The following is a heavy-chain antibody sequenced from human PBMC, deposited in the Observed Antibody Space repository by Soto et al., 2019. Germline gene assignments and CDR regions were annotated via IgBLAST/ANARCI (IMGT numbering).Heavy chain of an antibody. D-gene: IGHD2-8*01. V-gene: IGHV1-18*01. CDR1: GYTFTSYG. Sequence: QVQLVQSGAEVKKPGASVKVSCKASGYTFTSYGISWVRQAPGQGLEWMGWISAYNGNTNYAQKLQGRVTMTTDTSTSTAYRDLRSLRSDDTGVYYCARVLVHCTTGVCYHTGAFDIWGQGTMVTVSS. CDR2: ISAYNGNT. CDR3: ARVLVHCTTGVCYHTGAFDI. J-gene: IGHJ3*02.